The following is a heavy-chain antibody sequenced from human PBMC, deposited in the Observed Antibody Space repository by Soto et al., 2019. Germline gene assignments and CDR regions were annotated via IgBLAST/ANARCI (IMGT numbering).Heavy chain of an antibody. D-gene: IGHD6-13*01. CDR1: GFIFDDFS. J-gene: IGHJ4*02. Sequence: EVELVESGGSVVRPGGSLRLSCGASGFIFDDFSLSWVRQFPGKGLEWVADINWDGSNEGYADSVKGRFTISRDNAKNSLYLQMSSLRAEDTAFYFCAREDRAAGPLGFWGQGTLVTVSS. CDR2: INWDGSNE. V-gene: IGHV3-20*04. CDR3: AREDRAAGPLGF.